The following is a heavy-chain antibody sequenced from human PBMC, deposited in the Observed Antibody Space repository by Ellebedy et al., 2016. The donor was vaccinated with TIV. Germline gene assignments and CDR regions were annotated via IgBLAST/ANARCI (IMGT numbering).Heavy chain of an antibody. CDR3: ARRGSYGDYAVQINSWFDP. CDR1: GFNFRSYW. Sequence: PGGSLRLSCVASGFNFRSYWMGWVRQAPGKGLAWVANIYQDGSDEYYVDSVKGRFTISRDNDNKALFLQMNSLRVEDTAVYYCARRGSYGDYAVQINSWFDPWGQGTLVTVSS. J-gene: IGHJ5*02. CDR2: IYQDGSDE. D-gene: IGHD4-17*01. V-gene: IGHV3-7*01.